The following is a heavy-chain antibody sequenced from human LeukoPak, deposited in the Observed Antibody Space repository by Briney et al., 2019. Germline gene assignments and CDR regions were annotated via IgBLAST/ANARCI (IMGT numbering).Heavy chain of an antibody. Sequence: GGSLRLSCAAAGFTLSSNYMTWIRQAPGRGRGWESSIYRDSSTYYANSSRGRFTISTDNTKNTLYLQMNSLRAEDTAVYYCAKGRLGYCSSTSCWGQGTLVTVSS. CDR2: IYRDSST. J-gene: IGHJ4*02. CDR3: AKGRLGYCSSTSC. D-gene: IGHD2-2*01. CDR1: GFTLSSNY. V-gene: IGHV3-53*01.